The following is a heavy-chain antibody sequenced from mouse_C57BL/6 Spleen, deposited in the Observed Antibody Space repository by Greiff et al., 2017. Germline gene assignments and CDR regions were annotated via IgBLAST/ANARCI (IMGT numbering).Heavy chain of an antibody. CDR1: GYAFSSSW. D-gene: IGHD6-5*01. CDR3: ARPYDAMDY. J-gene: IGHJ4*01. CDR2: IYPGDGDT. V-gene: IGHV1-82*01. Sequence: VQLVESGPELVKPGASVKISCKASGYAFSSSWMNWVKQRPGKGLEWIGRIYPGDGDTNYNGKFKGKATLTADKSSSTAYMQLSSLTSEDSAVYFCARPYDAMDYWGQGTSVTVSS.